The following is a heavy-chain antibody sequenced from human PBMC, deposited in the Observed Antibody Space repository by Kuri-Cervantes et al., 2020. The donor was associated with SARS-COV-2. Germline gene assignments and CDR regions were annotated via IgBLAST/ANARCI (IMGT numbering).Heavy chain of an antibody. Sequence: ASLKVSCNASGYTFTGYYMHCLRQAPGQGLEWMVWINPNSGGTNYAQKFQGRVTMTRETSISTAYMELSRLRSDDTAVYYCARSPRDWGQGTLVTVSS. V-gene: IGHV1-2*02. CDR1: GYTFTGYY. J-gene: IGHJ4*02. CDR2: INPNSGGT. CDR3: ARSPRD.